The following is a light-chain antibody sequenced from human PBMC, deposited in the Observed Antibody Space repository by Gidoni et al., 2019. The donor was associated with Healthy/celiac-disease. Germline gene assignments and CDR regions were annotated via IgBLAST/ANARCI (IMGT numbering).Light chain of an antibody. J-gene: IGKJ4*01. CDR2: WAS. CDR1: VLYSSNNKNY. Sequence: VLYSSNNKNYLAWYQQKPGQPPKLLIYWASTRESGVPDRFSGSGSGTDFTLTISSLQAEDVAVYYCQQYYSTPLTFGGGTKVEIK. CDR3: QQYYSTPLT. V-gene: IGKV4-1*01.